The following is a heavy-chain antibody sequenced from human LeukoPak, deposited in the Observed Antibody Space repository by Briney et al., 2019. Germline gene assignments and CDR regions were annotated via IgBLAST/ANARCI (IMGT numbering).Heavy chain of an antibody. CDR3: CSGDIVATRNDY. Sequence: KTGGSLRLSCAASGFTFSSYSMNWVRQAPGKGLEWVSSISSSSSYIYYADSVTGRFTISRDNAKNSLYLQMNSLRAEDTAVYYCCSGDIVATRNDYWGQGTLVTASS. V-gene: IGHV3-21*01. CDR1: GFTFSSYS. J-gene: IGHJ4*02. CDR2: ISSSSSYI. D-gene: IGHD5-12*01.